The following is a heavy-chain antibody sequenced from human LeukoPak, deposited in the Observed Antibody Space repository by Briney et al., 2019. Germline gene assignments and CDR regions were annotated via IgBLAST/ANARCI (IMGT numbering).Heavy chain of an antibody. CDR3: AKNGVYDFWSGPSNWFDP. CDR1: GFTFSSYA. D-gene: IGHD3-3*01. J-gene: IGHJ5*02. Sequence: GGSLRLSCAASGFTFSSYAMSWVRQAPGKGLEWVSAISGSGGSTYYADSVKGRFTISRDNSKNTLYLQMNSLRAEDTAVYYCAKNGVYDFWSGPSNWFDPWGQGTLSPSPQ. CDR2: ISGSGGST. V-gene: IGHV3-23*01.